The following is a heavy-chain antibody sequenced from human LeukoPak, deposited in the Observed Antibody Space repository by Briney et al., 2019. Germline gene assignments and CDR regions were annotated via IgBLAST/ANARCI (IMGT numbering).Heavy chain of an antibody. CDR1: GFTFSSYA. D-gene: IGHD3-3*01. CDR3: ARDPQYYDFWSGYSVFDY. V-gene: IGHV3-30-3*01. Sequence: PGGSLRLSCAASGFTFSSYAMHWVRQAPGKGLEWVAVISYDGSNKYYADSVKGRFTISRDNSKNTLYLQMNSLRAEDTAVYYCARDPQYYDFWSGYSVFDYWGQGTLVTVSS. J-gene: IGHJ4*02. CDR2: ISYDGSNK.